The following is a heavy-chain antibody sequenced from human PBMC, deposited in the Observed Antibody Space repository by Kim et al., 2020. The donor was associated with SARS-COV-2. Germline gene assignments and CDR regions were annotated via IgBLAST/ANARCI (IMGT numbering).Heavy chain of an antibody. J-gene: IGHJ3*02. Sequence: GGSLRLSCAASGFAFSSYAMNWVRQAPGKGLEWVSLIYSVGSRTYYIDSVKGRFTISRDNSKNTLYLQMNSLGAEDTAVYYCAKDNEGPDDAFDMWGQGTMVTVSS. CDR3: AKDNEGPDDAFDM. V-gene: IGHV3-23*03. CDR2: IYSVGSRT. CDR1: GFAFSSYA.